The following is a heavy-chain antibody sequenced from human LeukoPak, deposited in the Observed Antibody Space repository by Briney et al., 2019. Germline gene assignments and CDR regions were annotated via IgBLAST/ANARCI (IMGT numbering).Heavy chain of an antibody. Sequence: ASVKVPCKASGYTFTSYDINWVRQATGQGLEWMGWMNPNSGNTGYAQKFQGRVTMTRNTSISTAYMELSSLRSEDTAVYYCARGSITGTTNDYWGQGTLVTVSS. CDR2: MNPNSGNT. CDR1: GYTFTSYD. V-gene: IGHV1-8*02. D-gene: IGHD1-20*01. CDR3: ARGSITGTTNDY. J-gene: IGHJ4*02.